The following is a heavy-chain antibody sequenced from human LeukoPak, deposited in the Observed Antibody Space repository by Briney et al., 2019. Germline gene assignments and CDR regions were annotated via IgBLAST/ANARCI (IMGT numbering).Heavy chain of an antibody. V-gene: IGHV1-3*01. D-gene: IGHD1-14*01. CDR3: AKGAGFAEPLPDY. CDR1: GYTFTSYT. Sequence: APVKVSCKASGYTFTSYTMHWVRQAPGQRLEWMGWINAGHGNTKYSQKFQPRVTITRDTSASTAYMELRSLRSEDTAVYYCAKGAGFAEPLPDYWGQGTLVTVSS. CDR2: INAGHGNT. J-gene: IGHJ4*02.